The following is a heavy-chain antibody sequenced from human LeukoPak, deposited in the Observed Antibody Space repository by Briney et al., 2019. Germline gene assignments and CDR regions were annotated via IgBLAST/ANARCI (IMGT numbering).Heavy chain of an antibody. V-gene: IGHV3-48*03. Sequence: GGSLRLSCAASGFTFSSYEMNWVPQAPGKGLEWVSYISSSGSTIYYAASVKGRFTISRDNAKNSLYLQMNSLRAEDTAVYYCARARGIDLESRGLDYWGQGTLVTVSS. CDR3: ARARGIDLESRGLDY. CDR2: ISSSGSTI. CDR1: GFTFSSYE. D-gene: IGHD3-10*01. J-gene: IGHJ4*02.